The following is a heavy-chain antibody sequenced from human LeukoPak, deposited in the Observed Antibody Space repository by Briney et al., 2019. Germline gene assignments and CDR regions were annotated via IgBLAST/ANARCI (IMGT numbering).Heavy chain of an antibody. Sequence: ASVNVSCKASGYTLTGYYMHWVRQAPGQGLEWMGRINLNSGGTNYAHTFQGRVTVTKDNSINTVYMEMSGLNSDDTAIYFCASDIAGLIAHRGQDYWGQGTLVTVSS. CDR3: ASDIAGLIAHRGQDY. V-gene: IGHV1-2*02. CDR2: INLNSGGT. J-gene: IGHJ4*02. CDR1: GYTLTGYY. D-gene: IGHD3-10*01.